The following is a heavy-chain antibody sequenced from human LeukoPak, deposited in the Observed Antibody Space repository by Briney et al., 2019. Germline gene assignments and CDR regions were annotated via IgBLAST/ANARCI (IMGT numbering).Heavy chain of an antibody. CDR2: ISDSGGVT. CDR1: GFTFSSYA. D-gene: IGHD1-26*01. V-gene: IGHV3-23*01. Sequence: GGSLRLSCAASGFTFSSYAMSWVRQAPGKGLEWVSGISDSGGVTSYADSVKGRFTISRDNSKNTLYLQMNSLRADDTAVYYCAKERLTYSGSPFDYWGQGTLVTVSS. CDR3: AKERLTYSGSPFDY. J-gene: IGHJ4*02.